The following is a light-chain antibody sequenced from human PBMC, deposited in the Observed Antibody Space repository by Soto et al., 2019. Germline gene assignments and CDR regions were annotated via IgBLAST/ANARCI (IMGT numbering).Light chain of an antibody. CDR3: HSYAGSNNWV. CDR1: SSDVGGYNY. CDR2: EVN. V-gene: IGLV2-8*01. Sequence: QSALTQPPSASGSPGQSVTISCTGTSSDVGGYNYVSWYQQHPGKAPKVMIYEVNKRPSGVPDRFSGSKSGNTASLTVSGLQAEDDADYYCHSYAGSNNWVFGGGTQLTVL. J-gene: IGLJ3*02.